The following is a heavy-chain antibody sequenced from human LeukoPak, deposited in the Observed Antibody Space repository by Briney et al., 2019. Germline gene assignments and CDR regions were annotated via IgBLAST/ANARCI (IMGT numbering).Heavy chain of an antibody. J-gene: IGHJ4*02. CDR1: GFHYSNFA. CDR3: ARGNYENSGYCDY. CDR2: ISYTGNNR. Sequence: GGSLRLSCTASGFHYSNFARQCVRRAPGKGLEWVALISYTGNNRNYADSVKGRFTISRDNSKSTLYLQMDSLRPDDTALYYCARGNYENSGYCDYWGQGTTVTVSS. V-gene: IGHV3-30*03. D-gene: IGHD3-22*01.